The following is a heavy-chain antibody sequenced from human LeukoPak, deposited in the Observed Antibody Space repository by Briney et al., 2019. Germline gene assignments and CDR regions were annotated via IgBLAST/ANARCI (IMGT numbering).Heavy chain of an antibody. CDR1: GDSVSSNSAA. CDR3: ARADTVPSGDAFDI. Sequence: SQTFSLTCAISGDSVSSNSAAWNWIRQSPSRGLEWLGRTYYRSKWYNDYAVSVKSRITINPDTSKNQCSLQLNSVTPEDTAVFYCARADTVPSGDAFDIWGQGTMVTVSS. J-gene: IGHJ3*02. D-gene: IGHD4-17*01. CDR2: TYYRSKWYN. V-gene: IGHV6-1*01.